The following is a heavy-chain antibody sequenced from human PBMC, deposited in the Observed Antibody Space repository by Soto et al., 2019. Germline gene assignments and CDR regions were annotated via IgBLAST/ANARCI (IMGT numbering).Heavy chain of an antibody. CDR3: ARAGTNMVQFDY. D-gene: IGHD3-10*01. V-gene: IGHV4-59*01. J-gene: IGHJ4*02. CDR1: GGSINSYF. Sequence: SETLSLTCTVSGGSINSYFWSWIRQSPGKGLEWIGHIYYSGSTSYSPSLKSRVSISVDTSKNQFSLEVHSVTAADTAVYYCARAGTNMVQFDYWGQGTLVTVS. CDR2: IYYSGST.